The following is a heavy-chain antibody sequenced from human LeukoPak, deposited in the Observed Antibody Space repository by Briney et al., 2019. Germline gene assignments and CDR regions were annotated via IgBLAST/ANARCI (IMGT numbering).Heavy chain of an antibody. CDR1: GYSFTSYW. Sequence: GESLKISCKGSGYSFTSYWISWVRQMPGKGLEWMGRIDPRDSYTNYSPSFQGHVTISADKSISTAYLQWSSLKASDTAMYYCARRHCSSTSCYGQFDYWGQGTLVTVSS. V-gene: IGHV5-10-1*01. J-gene: IGHJ4*02. CDR2: IDPRDSYT. CDR3: ARRHCSSTSCYGQFDY. D-gene: IGHD2-2*01.